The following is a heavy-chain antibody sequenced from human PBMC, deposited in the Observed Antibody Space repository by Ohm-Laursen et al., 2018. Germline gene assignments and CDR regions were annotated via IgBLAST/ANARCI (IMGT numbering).Heavy chain of an antibody. CDR3: ARGRGEQWLVRNYYYYGMDV. CDR1: GGSISSYY. CDR2: IYYTGST. V-gene: IGHV4-59*01. J-gene: IGHJ6*02. Sequence: SETLSLTCTVSGGSISSYYWSWIRQPPGKGLEWIGYIYYTGSTNYNPSLKSRVTISLDMSKNQFSLKSSSVTAADTAVYYCARGRGEQWLVRNYYYYGMDVWGQGTTVTVSS. D-gene: IGHD6-19*01.